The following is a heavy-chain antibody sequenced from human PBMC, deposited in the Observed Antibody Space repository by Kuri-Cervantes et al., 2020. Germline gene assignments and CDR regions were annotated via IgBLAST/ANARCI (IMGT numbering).Heavy chain of an antibody. J-gene: IGHJ6*02. CDR2: IGTAGDT. V-gene: IGHV3-13*01. D-gene: IGHD6-19*01. CDR3: ARLAVAGGNGMDV. Sequence: GGSLRLSCAASGFTFSSYDMHWVRQATGKGLEWVSAIGTAGDTYYPGSVKGRFTISRENAKNSLYLQMNSLRAGDTAVYYCARLAVAGGNGMDVWGQGTTVTVSS. CDR1: GFTFSSYD.